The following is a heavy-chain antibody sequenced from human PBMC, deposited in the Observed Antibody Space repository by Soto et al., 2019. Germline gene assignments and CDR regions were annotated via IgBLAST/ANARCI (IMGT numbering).Heavy chain of an antibody. J-gene: IGHJ4*02. CDR1: GGSFSGYY. D-gene: IGHD3-9*01. CDR3: ARGAGAVDILTGYKNFDY. CDR2: INHSGST. V-gene: IGHV4-34*01. Sequence: SETLSLTCAVYGGSFSGYYWSWIRQPPGKGLEWIGEINHSGSTNYNPSLKSRVTISVDTSKNQFSLKLSSVTAADTAVYYRARGAGAVDILTGYKNFDYWGQGTLVTVSS.